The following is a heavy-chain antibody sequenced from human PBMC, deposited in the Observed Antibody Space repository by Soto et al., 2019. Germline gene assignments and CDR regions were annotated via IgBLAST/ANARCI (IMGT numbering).Heavy chain of an antibody. CDR1: GFTFGDFG. V-gene: IGHV3-30*18. CDR3: AKSGQEWSRPPDD. J-gene: IGHJ4*02. Sequence: QVQLVESGGGVVQPGRSLRLSCLASGFTFGDFGMHCVRQAPGKGLEWVAALSYDESNTYYADSVKGRFTISRDISKNTLYRHINRLRSEDTAVYFCAKSGQEWSRPPDDWGKRTLVSVYS. D-gene: IGHD3-3*01. CDR2: LSYDESNT.